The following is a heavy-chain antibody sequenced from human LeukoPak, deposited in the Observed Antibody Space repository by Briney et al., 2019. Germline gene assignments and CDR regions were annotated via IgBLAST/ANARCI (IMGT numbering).Heavy chain of an antibody. CDR1: GFTFSNFA. J-gene: IGHJ4*02. V-gene: IGHV3-15*01. Sequence: GGSLRLSCAASGFTFSNFAMSWVRQAPGKGLEWVGRIKTKSDGGTTDYAAAVKGRFTISRDDSKDTLYLQMNSLKTEDTAVYYCITSINWGQGTLVTVSS. CDR2: IKTKSDGGTT. D-gene: IGHD3-10*01. CDR3: ITSIN.